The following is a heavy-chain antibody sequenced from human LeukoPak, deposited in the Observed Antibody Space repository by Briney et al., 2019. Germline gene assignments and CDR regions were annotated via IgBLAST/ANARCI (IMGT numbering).Heavy chain of an antibody. J-gene: IGHJ4*02. D-gene: IGHD4-17*01. V-gene: IGHV1-2*02. CDR1: GYTFTAYY. Sequence: GASVKVSCKASGYTFTAYYMHWVRQAPGQGLEWMGWINTNSGGTNYAQKFQGRVTMTRDTSISTAYMEVSKLRSDDTAVYYCTTPYGDYEHCTGDYWGQGTLVTVSS. CDR2: INTNSGGT. CDR3: TTPYGDYEHCTGDY.